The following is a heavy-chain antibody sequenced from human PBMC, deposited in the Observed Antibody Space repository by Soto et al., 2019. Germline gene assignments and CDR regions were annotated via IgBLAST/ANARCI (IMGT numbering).Heavy chain of an antibody. J-gene: IGHJ4*02. Sequence: SETLSVTCAVYGGSFSGYYWSWIRQPPGKGLEWIGEINHSGSTNYNPSLKSRVTISVDTSTNTAYMELNYLGSDDTAVYFCARELDPYYGGNSLSLDYWGQGTQVTVSS. D-gene: IGHD4-17*01. CDR2: INHSGST. V-gene: IGHV4-34*01. CDR1: GGSFSGYY. CDR3: ARELDPYYGGNSLSLDY.